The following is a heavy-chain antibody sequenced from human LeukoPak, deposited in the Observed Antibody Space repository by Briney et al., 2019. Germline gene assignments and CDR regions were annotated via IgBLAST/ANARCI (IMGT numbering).Heavy chain of an antibody. J-gene: IGHJ4*02. V-gene: IGHV3-23*01. D-gene: IGHD1-1*01. Sequence: GGSLRLSCAASGFTFTSYAMSWARQAPGKGLEWVSTISHTAGSTYYADSVKGRFSISRDNSKNTLYLQMNGLRAEDTAIYYCAKAQLERRSTTGVDYWGQGTLVTVSS. CDR1: GFTFTSYA. CDR3: AKAQLERRSTTGVDY. CDR2: ISHTAGST.